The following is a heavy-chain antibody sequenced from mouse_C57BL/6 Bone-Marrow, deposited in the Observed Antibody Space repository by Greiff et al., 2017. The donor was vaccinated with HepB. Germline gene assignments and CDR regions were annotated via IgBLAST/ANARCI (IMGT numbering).Heavy chain of an antibody. J-gene: IGHJ1*03. CDR1: GYTFTSYG. V-gene: IGHV1-81*01. D-gene: IGHD2-3*01. CDR2: IYPRSGNT. Sequence: QVQLQQSGAELARPGASVKLSCKASGYTFTSYGISWVKQRTGQGLEWIGEIYPRSGNTYYNEKFKGKATLTADKSPSTAYMELRSLTSEDSAVYFCAREGLGDDGYSDWYFDVWGTGTTVTVSS. CDR3: AREGLGDDGYSDWYFDV.